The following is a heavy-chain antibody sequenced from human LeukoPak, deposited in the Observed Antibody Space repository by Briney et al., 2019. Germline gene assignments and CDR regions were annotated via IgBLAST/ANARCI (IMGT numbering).Heavy chain of an antibody. V-gene: IGHV1-69*04. CDR2: IIPILGIA. CDR3: ARGPYCSGGSCYGGYYFDY. Sequence: SVKVSYKASGGTFSSYAISWVRQAPGQGLEWMGRIIPILGIANYAQKFQGRVTITADKSTSTAYMELSSLRSEDTAVYYCARGPYCSGGSCYGGYYFDYWGQGTLVTVSS. J-gene: IGHJ4*02. CDR1: GGTFSSYA. D-gene: IGHD2-15*01.